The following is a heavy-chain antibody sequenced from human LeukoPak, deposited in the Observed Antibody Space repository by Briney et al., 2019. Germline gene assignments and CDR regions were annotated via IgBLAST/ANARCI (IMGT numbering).Heavy chain of an antibody. CDR2: IKSKTDGGTT. D-gene: IGHD3-3*01. Sequence: GGSLRLSCAASGFTFSNAWMNWVRQAPGKGLEWVGRIKSKTDGGTTDYAAPVKGRFTISRDDSKNTLYLQMNSLKTEDTAVYYCTTDPFTYYDFWSGYYPWDYWGQGTLVTVSS. CDR3: TTDPFTYYDFWSGYYPWDY. J-gene: IGHJ4*02. V-gene: IGHV3-15*07. CDR1: GFTFSNAW.